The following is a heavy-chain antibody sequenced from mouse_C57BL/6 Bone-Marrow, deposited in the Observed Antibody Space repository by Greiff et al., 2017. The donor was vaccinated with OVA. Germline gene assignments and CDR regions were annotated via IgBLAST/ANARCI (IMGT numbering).Heavy chain of an antibody. Sequence: EVKLMESGGGLVKPGGSLKLSCAASGFTFSSYAMSWVRQTPEKRLEWVATISDGGSYTYYPDNVKGRFTISRDNAKNNLYLQMSHLKSEDTAVYYCARSSYWYFDVWGTGTTVTVSS. CDR2: ISDGGSYT. CDR3: ARSSYWYFDV. CDR1: GFTFSSYA. V-gene: IGHV5-4*03. J-gene: IGHJ1*03.